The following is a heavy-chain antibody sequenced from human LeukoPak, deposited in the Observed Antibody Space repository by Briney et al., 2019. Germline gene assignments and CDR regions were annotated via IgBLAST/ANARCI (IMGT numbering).Heavy chain of an antibody. CDR3: AIRGYNYEFDY. J-gene: IGHJ4*02. CDR1: GFTVSSNF. V-gene: IGHV3-66*04. D-gene: IGHD5-18*01. CDR2: LYSGGDT. Sequence: GGSLRLSCAGSGFTVSSNFMSWVRQAPGKGLEWVSVLYSGGDTYYADSVKGRFTISRDNSKNTLYLQMNSLRAEDTAVYYCAIRGYNYEFDYWGQGTLVTVSS.